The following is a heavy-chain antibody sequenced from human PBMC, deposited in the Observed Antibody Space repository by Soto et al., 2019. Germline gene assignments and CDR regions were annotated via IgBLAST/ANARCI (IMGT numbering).Heavy chain of an antibody. CDR1: GGSISNYY. V-gene: IGHV4-59*01. CDR3: ARESYYGSGATVVGY. Sequence: SETLSLTCTVSGGSISNYYWSWVRQPPGKGLEWIGYIYDSGSTNYNPSLKSRVTISVDTSKNQFSLKLNSVTAADTAVYYCARESYYGSGATVVGYWGLGTLVTVSS. CDR2: IYDSGST. J-gene: IGHJ4*02. D-gene: IGHD3-10*01.